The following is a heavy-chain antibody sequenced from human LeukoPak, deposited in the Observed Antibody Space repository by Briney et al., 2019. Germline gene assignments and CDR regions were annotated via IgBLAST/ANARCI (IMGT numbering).Heavy chain of an antibody. CDR2: IYYSGST. V-gene: IGHV4-59*01. D-gene: IGHD3-22*01. CDR3: ARAHGLTYYYDSSGFDY. CDR1: GGSISSYY. J-gene: IGHJ4*02. Sequence: SETLSLTCTVSGGSISSYYWSWIRQPPGKGLEWIGYIYYSGSTNYNPSLKSRVTISVDTSKNQFSLKLSSVTAADTAVYYCARAHGLTYYYDSSGFDYWGQGTLVTVSS.